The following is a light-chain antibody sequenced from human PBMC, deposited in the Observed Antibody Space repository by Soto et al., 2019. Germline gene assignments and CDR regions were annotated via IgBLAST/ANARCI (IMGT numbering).Light chain of an antibody. J-gene: IGKJ5*01. CDR1: QSVGSH. CDR3: QQRSSWPPLP. Sequence: ELVLTQSPGTLSLSPGDRATLSCRASQSVGSHLAWYQQRPGQPPRLLIYNASKRATGIPTRLTGSASGTDYTLIITSLEPEDVAIYYCQQRSSWPPLPFGPGTRLE. V-gene: IGKV3-11*01. CDR2: NAS.